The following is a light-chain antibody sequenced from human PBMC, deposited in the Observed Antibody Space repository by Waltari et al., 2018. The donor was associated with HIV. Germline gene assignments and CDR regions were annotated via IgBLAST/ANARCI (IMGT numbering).Light chain of an antibody. CDR2: INN. V-gene: IGLV1-44*01. CDR3: SAWDDSLNGLVV. CDR1: SAHIGSNT. J-gene: IGLJ2*01. Sequence: QTVLPPPPSASGAPGQWVTTSSSGSSAHIGSNTVNRYKQHPGTAPKLLIYINNQRPSRVPVRVSCSRSGTSTSLAISGLQSEDDAEYYYSAWDDSLNGLVVFGGGTKLTVL.